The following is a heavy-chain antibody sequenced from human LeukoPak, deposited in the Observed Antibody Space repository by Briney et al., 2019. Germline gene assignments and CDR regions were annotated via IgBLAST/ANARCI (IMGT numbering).Heavy chain of an antibody. CDR1: GYTFSGHF. CDR2: INPNGGT. J-gene: IGHJ4*02. V-gene: IGHV1-2*02. Sequence: GASVKVSCKASGYTFSGHFMHWVRQAPGQALEWMGWINPNGGTTYAQKFQGRVTMTRDTSFSTAYMELRRLRSDDTAVYYCARVPSIVVVDAMPDLFDYWGQGTLLTVSS. D-gene: IGHD2-21*01. CDR3: ARVPSIVVVDAMPDLFDY.